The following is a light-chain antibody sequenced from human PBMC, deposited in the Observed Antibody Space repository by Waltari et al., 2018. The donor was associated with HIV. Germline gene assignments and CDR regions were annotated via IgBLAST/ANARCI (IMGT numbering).Light chain of an antibody. CDR3: LLYYGGAWV. V-gene: IGLV7-43*01. J-gene: IGLJ3*02. Sequence: QTVVTQEPSLTVSPGGTVTLTCTFSAGAVTSRNYPTWFQQTPGQAPRALIYSTSSRQSGTPARFSASLLGGKAALTQSGGQPEDEAEYYCLLYYGGAWVFGGGTKLTVL. CDR2: STS. CDR1: AGAVTSRNY.